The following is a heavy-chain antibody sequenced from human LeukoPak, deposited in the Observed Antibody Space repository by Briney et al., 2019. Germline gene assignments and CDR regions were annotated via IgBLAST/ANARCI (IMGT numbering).Heavy chain of an antibody. CDR2: ISSSDNYI. V-gene: IGHV3-21*01. CDR3: AKEGVGAAIDY. J-gene: IGHJ4*02. CDR1: GFTFSTFS. Sequence: GGSLRLSCVASGFTFSTFSMTWVRQAPGKGLEWVSSISSSDNYIFYADSVRGRFTISRDNAKNSLFLRMNSLRAEDTAVYYCAKEGVGAAIDYWGQGTLVTVSS. D-gene: IGHD1-26*01.